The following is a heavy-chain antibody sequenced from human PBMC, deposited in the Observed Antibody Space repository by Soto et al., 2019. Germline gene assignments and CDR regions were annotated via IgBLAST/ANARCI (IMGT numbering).Heavy chain of an antibody. CDR2: ISSSSSYT. D-gene: IGHD3-22*01. J-gene: IGHJ4*02. V-gene: IGHV3-11*05. Sequence: QVQLVESGGGLVKPGGSLRLSCAASGFTFSDYYMSWIRQAPGKGLEWVSYISSSSSYTNYADSVKGRFTISRDNAKNXLYLQMNSLRAEDTAVYYCARQMDYYYDSSGYLDYWGQGTLVTVSS. CDR1: GFTFSDYY. CDR3: ARQMDYYYDSSGYLDY.